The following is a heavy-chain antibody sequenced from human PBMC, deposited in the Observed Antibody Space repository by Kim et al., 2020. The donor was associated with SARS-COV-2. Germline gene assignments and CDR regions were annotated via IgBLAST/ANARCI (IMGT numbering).Heavy chain of an antibody. CDR3: VREPAN. V-gene: IGHV3-11*05. J-gene: IGHJ4*02. CDR2: SSSK. Sequence: SSSKKYAEAVNGRFTIPRDRAKKSMSLQMNSLTPEDTAVYYCVREPANWGQGTLVTVSS.